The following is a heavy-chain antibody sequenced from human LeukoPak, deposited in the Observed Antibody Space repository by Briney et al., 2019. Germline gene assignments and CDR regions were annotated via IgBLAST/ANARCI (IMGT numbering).Heavy chain of an antibody. CDR2: IYYSGST. CDR1: GGSISSYY. CDR3: ARARAGWLQRSYNWFDP. V-gene: IGHV4-59*01. D-gene: IGHD3-22*01. J-gene: IGHJ5*02. Sequence: PSETLSLTCTVSGGSISSYYWSWIRQPPGKGLEWIGYIYYSGSTNYNPSLKSRVTISVDTSKNQFSLKLSSVTAADTAVYYRARARAGWLQRSYNWFDPWGQGTLVTVSS.